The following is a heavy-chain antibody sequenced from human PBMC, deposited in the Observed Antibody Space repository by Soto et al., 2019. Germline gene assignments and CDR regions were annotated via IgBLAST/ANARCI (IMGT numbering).Heavy chain of an antibody. D-gene: IGHD3-3*01. J-gene: IGHJ6*02. CDR3: ASLDFWSGYYYPYYYGMDV. CDR1: GGTFSSHA. V-gene: IGHV1-69*13. CDR2: IIPFFKAT. Sequence: SGKVSCKTSGGTFSSHAVSWVLQAPGQGREWVGVIIPFFKATNYAQKFQGRVTITADESTSTAYMELSSLRSEDTAVYYCASLDFWSGYYYPYYYGMDVWGQGTTVTVSS.